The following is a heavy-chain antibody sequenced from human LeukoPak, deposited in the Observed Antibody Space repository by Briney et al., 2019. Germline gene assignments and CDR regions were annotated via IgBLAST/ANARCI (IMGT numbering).Heavy chain of an antibody. CDR2: ISSGSRTF. V-gene: IGHV3-48*02. CDR3: ALWFGESHDFDI. Sequence: PGGSLRLSCAASGFTFSSYSMNWVRQTPGKGLEWVSYISSGSRTFFYADSVKGRFTISRDNARDSLYLQMNSLSDEDTAVYYCALWFGESHDFDIWGQGNNGHRLF. D-gene: IGHD3-10*01. CDR1: GFTFSSYS. J-gene: IGHJ3*02.